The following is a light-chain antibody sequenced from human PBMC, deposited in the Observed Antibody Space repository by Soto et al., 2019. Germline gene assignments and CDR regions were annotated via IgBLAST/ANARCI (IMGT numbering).Light chain of an antibody. CDR2: EES. Sequence: SYEVTQPPSVSVAPGQTARVTCERNNTGSKRVNWYQQKTGQAPVLVVTEESDRPSGIPERFSGSNSGNTATLTISGVEAGDEADYYCQLWDSSAELVVFGGGTKVTVL. CDR1: NTGSKR. CDR3: QLWDSSAELVV. J-gene: IGLJ2*01. V-gene: IGLV3-21*02.